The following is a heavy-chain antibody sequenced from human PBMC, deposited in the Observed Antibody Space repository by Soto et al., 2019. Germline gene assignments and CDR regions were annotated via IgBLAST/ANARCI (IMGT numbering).Heavy chain of an antibody. CDR1: GGSFSGYY. CDR2: INHSGST. D-gene: IGHD2-2*01. CDR3: ARGRIRDIVVVPAADNWFDP. J-gene: IGHJ5*02. V-gene: IGHV4-34*01. Sequence: QVQLQQWGAGLLKPSETLSLTCAVYGGSFSGYYWSWIRQPPGKGLEWIGEINHSGSTNYNPSLKSRVNISVDTSKNQFSRKLSSVTGADTAVYYCARGRIRDIVVVPAADNWFDPWGQGTLVTVSS.